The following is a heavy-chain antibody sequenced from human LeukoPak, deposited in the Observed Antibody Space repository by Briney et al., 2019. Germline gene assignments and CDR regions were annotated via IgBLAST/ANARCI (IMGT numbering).Heavy chain of an antibody. CDR1: GGTFSSYA. J-gene: IGHJ4*02. CDR2: MNPNSGNT. Sequence: ASVKVSCKASGGTFSSYAISWVRQAPGQGLEWMGWMNPNSGNTGYAQKFQGRVTMTRNTSISTAYMELSSLRSEDTAVYYCARDYGDYHFDYWGQGTLVTVSS. CDR3: ARDYGDYHFDY. D-gene: IGHD4-17*01. V-gene: IGHV1-8*02.